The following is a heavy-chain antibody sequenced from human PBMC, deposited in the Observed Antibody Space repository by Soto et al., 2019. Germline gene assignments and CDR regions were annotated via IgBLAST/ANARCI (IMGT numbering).Heavy chain of an antibody. V-gene: IGHV3-30*18. CDR3: AKGGSGNYLTDYYYYGMDV. Sequence: QVQLVESGGGVVQPGRSLRLSCAASGFSRSNNGMHWVRQAPGKGLEWVAVISYDGNNKYYADSVKGRFTISRDNSKNTVYLEMNNLRAEDTAMYYCAKGGSGNYLTDYYYYGMDVWGQGTTVTVSS. CDR1: GFSRSNNG. J-gene: IGHJ6*02. CDR2: ISYDGNNK. D-gene: IGHD3-22*01.